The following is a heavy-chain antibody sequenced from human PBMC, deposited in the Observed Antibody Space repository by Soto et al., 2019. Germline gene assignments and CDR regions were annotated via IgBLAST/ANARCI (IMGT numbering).Heavy chain of an antibody. V-gene: IGHV5-51*01. J-gene: IGHJ6*02. D-gene: IGHD3-22*01. CDR2: IYPGDSDT. CDR1: GYSFTSYW. CDR3: ARQASTVVGHYYYYGMDV. Sequence: GESLKISCKGSGYSFTSYWIGWVRQMPGKGLEWMGIIYPGDSDTRYSPSFQGQVTISADKSISTAYLQWSSLKASDTAMYYCARQASTVVGHYYYYGMDVWGQGTTVTVSS.